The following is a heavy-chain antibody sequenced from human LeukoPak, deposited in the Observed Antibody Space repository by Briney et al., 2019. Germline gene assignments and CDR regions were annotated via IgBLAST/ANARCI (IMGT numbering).Heavy chain of an antibody. V-gene: IGHV3-30-3*01. D-gene: IGHD2-21*01. Sequence: GRSLRLSCAASGFTFSSYAMHWVRQAPGKGLEWVAVISYDGSNKYYADSVKGRFTISRDNSKNTLYLQMNSLRAEDTAVYYCARHIEAGSYYYYGMDVWGQGTTVTVSS. CDR3: ARHIEAGSYYYYGMDV. J-gene: IGHJ6*02. CDR2: ISYDGSNK. CDR1: GFTFSSYA.